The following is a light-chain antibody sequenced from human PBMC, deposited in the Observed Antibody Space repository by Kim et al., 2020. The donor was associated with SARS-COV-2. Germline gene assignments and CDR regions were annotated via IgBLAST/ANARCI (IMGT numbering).Light chain of an antibody. V-gene: IGLV1-44*01. CDR2: RNN. Sequence: GTSTPIVCSGSRSNIARNRESWYQNLPGAAAKGFIYRNNQRPSGVPDRCSGSKSGASASLAISGLQSEDEADYYCAVWDDSLNGWVFGGGTQLTVL. J-gene: IGLJ3*02. CDR3: AVWDDSLNGWV. CDR1: RSNIARNR.